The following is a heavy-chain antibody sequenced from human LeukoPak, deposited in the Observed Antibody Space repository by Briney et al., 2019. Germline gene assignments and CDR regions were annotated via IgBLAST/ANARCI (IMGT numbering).Heavy chain of an antibody. CDR3: ARREYSSGWDNWFDP. D-gene: IGHD6-19*01. Sequence: SETLSLTCTVSGGSISRYYWSWIRPPPRNGLEWTGYIYFSGSTNYNPSRKSRVTISVDTSKNQFSLKLSSVTAADTAVYYCARREYSSGWDNWFDPWGQGTLVTVSS. CDR1: GGSISRYY. V-gene: IGHV4-59*08. CDR2: IYFSGST. J-gene: IGHJ5*02.